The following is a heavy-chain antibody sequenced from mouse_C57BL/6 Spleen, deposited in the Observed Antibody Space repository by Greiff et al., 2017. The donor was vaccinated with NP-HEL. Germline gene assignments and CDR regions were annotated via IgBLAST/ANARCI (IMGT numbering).Heavy chain of an antibody. CDR2: IDPETGGT. CDR1: GYTFTDYE. J-gene: IGHJ2*01. Sequence: QVQLQQSGAELVRPGASVTLSCKASGYTFTDYEMHWVKQTPVHGLEWIGAIDPETGGTAYNQKFKGKAILTADKSSSTAYMELRSLTSEDSAVYYCTRYERRLRRGDYWGQGTTLTVSS. D-gene: IGHD2-4*01. CDR3: TRYERRLRRGDY. V-gene: IGHV1-15*01.